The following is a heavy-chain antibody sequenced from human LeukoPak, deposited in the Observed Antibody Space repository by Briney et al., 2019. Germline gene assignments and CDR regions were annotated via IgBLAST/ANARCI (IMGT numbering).Heavy chain of an antibody. CDR1: GFTFSSYA. V-gene: IGHV3-30*04. CDR3: ASSIPLWFGEPVM. Sequence: GRSLRLSCAASGFTFSSYAMHWVRQAPGKGLEWVAVISYDGSNKYYADSVKGRFTISRDNSKNTLYLQMNSLRAEDTAVCYCASSIPLWFGEPVMWGQGTLVTVSS. J-gene: IGHJ4*02. CDR2: ISYDGSNK. D-gene: IGHD3-10*01.